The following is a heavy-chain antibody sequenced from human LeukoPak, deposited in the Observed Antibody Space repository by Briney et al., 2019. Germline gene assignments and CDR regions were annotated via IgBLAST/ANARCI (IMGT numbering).Heavy chain of an antibody. CDR1: GGTFSSYA. D-gene: IGHD3-22*01. Sequence: EASVKVSCKASGGTFSSYAISWVRQAPGQGLEWMGRIIPILGIANYVQKFQGRVTITADKSTSTAYMELSSLRSEDTAVYYCARVRDYYDSSGYVDYWGQGTLVTVSS. J-gene: IGHJ4*02. V-gene: IGHV1-69*04. CDR3: ARVRDYYDSSGYVDY. CDR2: IIPILGIA.